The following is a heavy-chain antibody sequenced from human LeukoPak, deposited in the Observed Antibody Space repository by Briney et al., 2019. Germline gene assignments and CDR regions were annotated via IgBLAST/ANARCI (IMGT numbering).Heavy chain of an antibody. D-gene: IGHD5-12*01. Sequence: GGSLRLSCGASGFIFSSYAMGWVRQAPGKGLEWVSGISGNGDITYYADSVKGRFTISRDNSENTLYLQMNSLRAEDTAIYYCAKDDAWLRFLYWGQGTLVTVSS. CDR1: GFIFSSYA. J-gene: IGHJ4*02. CDR2: ISGNGDIT. V-gene: IGHV3-23*01. CDR3: AKDDAWLRFLY.